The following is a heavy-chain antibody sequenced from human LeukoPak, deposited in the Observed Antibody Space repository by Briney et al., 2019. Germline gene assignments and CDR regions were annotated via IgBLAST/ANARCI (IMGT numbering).Heavy chain of an antibody. CDR2: IYYSGST. Sequence: SETLSLTCSVSGGSISSYYWSWIRQPPGKGLEWIGYIYYSGSTNYNPSLKSRVTISVDTSKNQFSLRLSSVTAADTAVYYCARKGGDWSWTKIRFDPWGQGTLVTVSS. V-gene: IGHV4-59*12. D-gene: IGHD2-21*02. J-gene: IGHJ5*02. CDR3: ARKGGDWSWTKIRFDP. CDR1: GGSISSYY.